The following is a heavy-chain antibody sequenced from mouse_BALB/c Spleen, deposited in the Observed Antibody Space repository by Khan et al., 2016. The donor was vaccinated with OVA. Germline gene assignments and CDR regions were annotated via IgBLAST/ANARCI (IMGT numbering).Heavy chain of an antibody. Sequence: VQLKESGPGLVKPSQSLSLTCTVTGYSITSGYAWNWIRQFPGNKLEWMGYICYSGVTNYTPPLKSRISITRQTSTNRFYLQLNYATTEDTATYYCARRTYDGYYIDYWGQGTSLTVSS. J-gene: IGHJ2*02. CDR1: GYSITSGYA. V-gene: IGHV3-2*02. CDR2: ICYSGVT. D-gene: IGHD1-1*01. CDR3: ARRTYDGYYIDY.